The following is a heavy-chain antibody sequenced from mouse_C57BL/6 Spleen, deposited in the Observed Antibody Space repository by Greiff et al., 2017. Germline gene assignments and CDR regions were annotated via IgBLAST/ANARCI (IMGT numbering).Heavy chain of an antibody. CDR1: GYAFSSYW. CDR3: ARRNYSNLFDY. J-gene: IGHJ2*01. CDR2: IYPGDGDT. Sequence: QVQLQQSGAELVKPGASVKISCKASGYAFSSYWMNWVKQRPGKGLEWIGQIYPGDGDTNYNGKFKGKATLTADKSSSTAYMQLSSLTSEDSAVYFCARRNYSNLFDYWGQGTTLTGSS. V-gene: IGHV1-80*01. D-gene: IGHD2-5*01.